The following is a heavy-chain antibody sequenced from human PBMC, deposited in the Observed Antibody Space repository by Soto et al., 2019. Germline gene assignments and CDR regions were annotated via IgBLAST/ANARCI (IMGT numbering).Heavy chain of an antibody. Sequence: GASVKVSCKASGYSFTSYGISWVRQAPGQGLEWMGWISARDGYRKLAQKFQGRVTMTTDTSTTTAYMELWSLSSDDTAVYYCARSNSVVIAVDYYGMDVWGQGTTVTV. CDR2: ISARDGYR. J-gene: IGHJ6*02. V-gene: IGHV1-18*01. CDR3: ARSNSVVIAVDYYGMDV. CDR1: GYSFTSYG. D-gene: IGHD6-19*01.